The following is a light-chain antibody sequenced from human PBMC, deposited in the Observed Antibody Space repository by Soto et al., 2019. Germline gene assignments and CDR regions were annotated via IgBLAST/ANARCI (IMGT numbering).Light chain of an antibody. CDR1: LSVIGAYNF. CDR2: DVN. Sequence: QSALTQPASVSGSPGQSITISCTGTLSVIGAYNFVSWYQQHPGEVPKLMLYDVNVRPSGVSNRFSGSKSGNTASLTISGLQADEEADYYCTSWTTSTTMIFGGGTKLTVL. J-gene: IGLJ2*01. V-gene: IGLV2-14*03. CDR3: TSWTTSTTMI.